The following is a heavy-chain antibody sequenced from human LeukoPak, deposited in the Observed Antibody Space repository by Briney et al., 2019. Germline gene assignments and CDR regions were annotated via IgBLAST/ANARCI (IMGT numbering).Heavy chain of an antibody. Sequence: GGSLRLSCAASGFTFSDYYMSWIRQAPGKGLEWVSYISSSGSTIYYADSVKGRFTISRDNAKNSLYLQMNSLRAEDTAVYYCARARRVGSRREGFDYWGQGTLVTVSS. CDR2: ISSSGSTI. CDR1: GFTFSDYY. D-gene: IGHD1-26*01. CDR3: ARARRVGSRREGFDY. V-gene: IGHV3-11*01. J-gene: IGHJ4*02.